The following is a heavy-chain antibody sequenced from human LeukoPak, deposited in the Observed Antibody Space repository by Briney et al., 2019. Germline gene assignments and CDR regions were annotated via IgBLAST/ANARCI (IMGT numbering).Heavy chain of an antibody. V-gene: IGHV3-33*06. J-gene: IGHJ4*02. Sequence: GGSLRLSCAPSGFTLSSYGMHWVRQAPGKGLEWVAVIWYDGSNKYYADSVKGRFTISRDNSKNTLYLQMNSLRAEDTAVYYCAKDQYYDILTDWGQGTLVTVSS. CDR1: GFTLSSYG. CDR3: AKDQYYDILTD. CDR2: IWYDGSNK. D-gene: IGHD3-9*01.